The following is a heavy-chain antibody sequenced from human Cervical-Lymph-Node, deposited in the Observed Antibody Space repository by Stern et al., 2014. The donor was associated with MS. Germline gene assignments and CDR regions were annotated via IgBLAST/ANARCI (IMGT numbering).Heavy chain of an antibody. V-gene: IGHV2-70*11. Sequence: ESGPSLVKPTQTLTLTCTFSGFSLSTTGMCVGWVRQTPGKALEWLARIDWDDDKYYSTSLKTRLSIAKDTSKNQVVLKMTDMGPADTATYYCARLHGSGIYFYFDYWGQGTPVTVS. D-gene: IGHD3-10*01. CDR1: GFSLSTTGMC. CDR2: IDWDDDK. CDR3: ARLHGSGIYFYFDY. J-gene: IGHJ4*02.